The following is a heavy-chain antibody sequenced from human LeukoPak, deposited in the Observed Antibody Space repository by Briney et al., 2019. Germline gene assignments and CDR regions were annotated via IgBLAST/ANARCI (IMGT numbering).Heavy chain of an antibody. Sequence: GGSLRLSCTASGFSFSGHWMHWARQLPGKGLVWDSRISPTGSTTSYADSVKGRFTVSRDNAKNTLYLQVNNLRAEDTAVYYCARGPNSNWSGLDFWGQGTLLTVSS. J-gene: IGHJ4*02. CDR1: GFSFSGHW. CDR2: ISPTGSTT. CDR3: ARGPNSNWSGLDF. V-gene: IGHV3-74*01. D-gene: IGHD6-6*01.